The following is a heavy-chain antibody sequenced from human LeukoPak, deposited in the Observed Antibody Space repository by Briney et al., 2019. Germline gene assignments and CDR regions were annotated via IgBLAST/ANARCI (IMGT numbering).Heavy chain of an antibody. CDR3: ARGIVVSPAAPYSCFDP. CDR1: GFTLRYYQ. J-gene: IGHJ5*02. Sequence: PGGSLRLSCATSGFTLRYYQMNWVRQAPGKGLEWVSYINVVNGAIYYADSVKGRFTISGDIATNSVYLQMNSLRAEDTAVYYCARGIVVSPAAPYSCFDPWGQGTLVTVSS. D-gene: IGHD2-15*01. CDR2: INVVNGAI. V-gene: IGHV3-48*01.